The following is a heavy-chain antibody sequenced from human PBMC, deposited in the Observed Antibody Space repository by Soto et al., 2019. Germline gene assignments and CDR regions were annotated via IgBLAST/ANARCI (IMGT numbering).Heavy chain of an antibody. Sequence: PGGSLRLSCAASGFTFSSYWMHWVRQAPGKGLVWVSRINSDGSSTSYADSVKGRFTISRDNAKNSLYLQMNSLRAEDTALYYCAKDPTPWSEQMYYFVYWGQGTLVTVSS. CDR3: AKDPTPWSEQMYYFVY. D-gene: IGHD1-1*01. CDR2: INSDGSST. CDR1: GFTFSSYW. V-gene: IGHV3-74*01. J-gene: IGHJ4*02.